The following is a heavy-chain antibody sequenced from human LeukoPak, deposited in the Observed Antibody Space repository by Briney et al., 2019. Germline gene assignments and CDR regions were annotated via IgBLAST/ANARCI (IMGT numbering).Heavy chain of an antibody. D-gene: IGHD2-2*01. CDR3: AREIVSSTCFDY. V-gene: IGHV3-33*01. CDR1: GFTFSSYG. Sequence: GGSLRLSCAASGFTFSSYGMHWVRQAPGKGLEWVAVIWYDGSNKYYADSVKGRFTISRDNSKNTLYLQMNSLRAEDTAVYYCAREIVSSTCFDYWGQGALVTVSS. CDR2: IWYDGSNK. J-gene: IGHJ4*02.